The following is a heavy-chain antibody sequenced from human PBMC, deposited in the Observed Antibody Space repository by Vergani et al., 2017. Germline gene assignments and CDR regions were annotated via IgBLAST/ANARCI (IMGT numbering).Heavy chain of an antibody. CDR2: IYKSESS. Sequence: QVQLQESGPGLVKSSETLSLTCTVSGGSISDYYWNWLRQPPGEGLEWIGYIYKSESSTYNPSLKGRVTISADTSKNQFSLKLTSVTAADTALYYCARDRGYSTGWYSAFDIWGQGTMVTVSS. CDR3: ARDRGYSTGWYSAFDI. J-gene: IGHJ3*02. D-gene: IGHD6-19*01. CDR1: GGSISDYY. V-gene: IGHV4-59*01.